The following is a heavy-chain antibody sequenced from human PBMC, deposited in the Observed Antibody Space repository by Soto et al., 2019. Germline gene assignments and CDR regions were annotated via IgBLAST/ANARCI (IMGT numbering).Heavy chain of an antibody. Sequence: PGGSVRLSCAASGFVFSDHYMSWIRQAPGKGLAWISYINPGGTTIYYSDSGRGRFTVSRDNAKNSLYLHMNSLRAEDTAVYYCVRQVLGDYWGQGTLVTVSS. CDR3: VRQVLGDY. V-gene: IGHV3-11*01. J-gene: IGHJ4*02. D-gene: IGHD1-20*01. CDR2: INPGGTTI. CDR1: GFVFSDHY.